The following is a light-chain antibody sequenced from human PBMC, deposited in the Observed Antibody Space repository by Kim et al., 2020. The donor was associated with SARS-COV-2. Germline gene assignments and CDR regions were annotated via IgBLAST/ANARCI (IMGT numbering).Light chain of an antibody. CDR2: GAS. Sequence: LSPGATATLSCRTSQSVSSSYFAWYQQKPGQAPRLLIYGASSRATGIPDRFSGSGSGTDFTLIISRLEPEDFAVYYCQQYDSSPYTFGLGTKLEI. J-gene: IGKJ2*01. CDR3: QQYDSSPYT. CDR1: QSVSSSY. V-gene: IGKV3-20*01.